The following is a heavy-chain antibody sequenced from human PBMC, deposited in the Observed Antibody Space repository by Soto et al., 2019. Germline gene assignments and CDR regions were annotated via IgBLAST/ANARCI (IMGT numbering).Heavy chain of an antibody. Sequence: QVQLVESGGGVVQPGRSLRLSCEASGFTFSNYGMHWVRQAPGKGLEWVAIMWDDGSNQFYADFVKGRFTISRDTSKNTLYLQMNSLRTEDTAIYYCARREGYYFDHWGQGTLVTVSS. CDR3: ARREGYYFDH. J-gene: IGHJ4*02. CDR2: MWDDGSNQ. CDR1: GFTFSNYG. V-gene: IGHV3-33*01. D-gene: IGHD1-26*01.